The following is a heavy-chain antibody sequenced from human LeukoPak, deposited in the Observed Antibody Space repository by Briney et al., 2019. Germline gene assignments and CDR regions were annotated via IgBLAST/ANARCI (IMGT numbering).Heavy chain of an antibody. J-gene: IGHJ4*02. D-gene: IGHD4-17*01. V-gene: IGHV4-34*01. CDR1: GGSFSGYY. Sequence: SETLSLTCAVYGGSFSGYYWSWIRQPPGKGLEWIGEINHSGSTNYNPSLKSRVTISVDTSKNQFSLKLSSVTAADTAVYYCARGPGDYGLDYWGQGTLVTVSS. CDR2: INHSGST. CDR3: ARGPGDYGLDY.